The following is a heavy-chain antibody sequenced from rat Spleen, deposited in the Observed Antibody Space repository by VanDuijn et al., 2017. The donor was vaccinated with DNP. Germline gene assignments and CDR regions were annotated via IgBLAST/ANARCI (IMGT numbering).Heavy chain of an antibody. CDR2: ISPSGGST. J-gene: IGHJ2*01. CDR3: ARHYYDGYYHFDY. V-gene: IGHV5S23*01. D-gene: IGHD1-12*03. CDR1: GFTFSNYD. Sequence: EVKLVESGGGLVQPGRSLKLSCAGSGFTFSNYDMAWVRQAPTKGLEWVASISPSGGSTYYRDSVKGRFTVSRDNAKSSLYLQMDSLRSEDTATYYCARHYYDGYYHFDYWGQGVMVTVSS.